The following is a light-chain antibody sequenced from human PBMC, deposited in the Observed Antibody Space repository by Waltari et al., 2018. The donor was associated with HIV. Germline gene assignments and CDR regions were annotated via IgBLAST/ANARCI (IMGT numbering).Light chain of an antibody. Sequence: QSALTQPASVSGSPGQSITIPCTGTSSNVGSDAPVSWYQQHPGEAPKLIIYEVTKRPSGVSNRFSGSKSGNTASLTISGLQAEDEADYYCCSCPRSGIRYVFGTGTKVTVL. CDR3: CSCPRSGIRYV. J-gene: IGLJ1*01. V-gene: IGLV2-23*02. CDR1: SSNVGSDAP. CDR2: EVT.